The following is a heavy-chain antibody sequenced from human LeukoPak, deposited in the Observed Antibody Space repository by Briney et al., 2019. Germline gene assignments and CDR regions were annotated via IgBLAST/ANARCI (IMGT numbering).Heavy chain of an antibody. V-gene: IGHV4-34*01. CDR1: GFTFSTYA. J-gene: IGHJ4*02. D-gene: IGHD1-14*01. CDR3: ARSGRVRNRFAQSDY. CDR2: INHSGST. Sequence: GSLRLSCAASGFTFSTYAVNWVRQPPGKGLEWIGEINHSGSTNYNPSLKSRVTISVDTSKNQFSLKLSSVTAADTAVYYCARSGRVRNRFAQSDYWGQGTLVTVSS.